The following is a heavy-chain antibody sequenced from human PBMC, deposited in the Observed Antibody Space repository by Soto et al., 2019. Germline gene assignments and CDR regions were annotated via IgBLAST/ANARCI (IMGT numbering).Heavy chain of an antibody. D-gene: IGHD1-26*01. Sequence: SDTLSLTCTVSGGSINSYYWSWIRQSAGKGLEWIGRIYSTGATNYNPALKSRVTMSVDTSKNQFSLRLTSVTAADTAVYYCAKAVGILGVYNWFDPWGRGILVTVSS. J-gene: IGHJ5*02. V-gene: IGHV4-4*07. CDR1: GGSINSYY. CDR3: AKAVGILGVYNWFDP. CDR2: IYSTGAT.